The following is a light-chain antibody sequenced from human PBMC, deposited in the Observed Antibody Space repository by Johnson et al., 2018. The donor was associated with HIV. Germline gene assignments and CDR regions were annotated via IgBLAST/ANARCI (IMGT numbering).Light chain of an antibody. CDR2: DNN. J-gene: IGLJ1*01. Sequence: QSVLTQPPSVSAAPGQKVTISCSGSSSNIGNNYVSWYQQLPGTAPKLLIYDNNKRPSGIPDRFSGSKSGTSATLGITGLQTGEEADYYCSTWDSSLTTGGVFGSGTKVTVL. CDR1: SSNIGNNY. V-gene: IGLV1-51*01. CDR3: STWDSSLTTGGV.